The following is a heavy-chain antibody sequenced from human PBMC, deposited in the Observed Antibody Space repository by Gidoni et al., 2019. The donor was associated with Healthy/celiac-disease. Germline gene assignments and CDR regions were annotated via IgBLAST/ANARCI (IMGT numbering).Heavy chain of an antibody. CDR1: GFTFSSYS. V-gene: IGHV3-21*01. CDR2: ISSSSSYI. Sequence: EVQLVESGGGLVKPGGSLRLSCAASGFTFSSYSMNWVRQAPGKGLEWVSSISSSSSYIYYADSVKGRFTISRDNAKNSLYLQMNSLRAEDTAVYYCARDLGDCSSTSCLGMDVWGQGTTVTVSS. D-gene: IGHD2-2*01. CDR3: ARDLGDCSSTSCLGMDV. J-gene: IGHJ6*02.